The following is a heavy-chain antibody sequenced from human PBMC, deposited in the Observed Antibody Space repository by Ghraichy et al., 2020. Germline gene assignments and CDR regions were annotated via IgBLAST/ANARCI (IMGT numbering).Heavy chain of an antibody. Sequence: SETLSLTCALSGGPVTSRDYSWSWIRQPPGKGLEWIGFISQSGSTNYSPSLRSRVTMSVDRSRNQVSLEVNSVTAADTALYYCAVYDFWSDHYRYGMDVWGQGTPVTVSS. CDR1: GGPVTSRDYS. CDR2: ISQSGST. CDR3: AVYDFWSDHYRYGMDV. D-gene: IGHD3-3*01. V-gene: IGHV4-30-2*01. J-gene: IGHJ6*02.